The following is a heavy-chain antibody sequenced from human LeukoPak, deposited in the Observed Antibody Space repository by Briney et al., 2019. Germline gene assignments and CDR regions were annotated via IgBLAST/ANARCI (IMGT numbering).Heavy chain of an antibody. CDR1: GFTFSSYS. Sequence: GGALRLSCAASGFTFSSYSMNWVRQAPGKGLEWVSYISSSSSTIHYADSVKGRFTISRDNAKNSLYLQMNSLRAEDTAVYYCARALRYFDWLSTSPEYNWFDPWGQGTLVTVSS. D-gene: IGHD3-9*01. V-gene: IGHV3-48*01. CDR3: ARALRYFDWLSTSPEYNWFDP. CDR2: ISSSSSTI. J-gene: IGHJ5*02.